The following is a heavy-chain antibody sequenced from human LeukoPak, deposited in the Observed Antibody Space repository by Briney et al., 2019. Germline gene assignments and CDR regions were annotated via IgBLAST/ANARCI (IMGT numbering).Heavy chain of an antibody. Sequence: ASVKVSCKVSGYTLTELSIHWARQVPGKGLEWMGGFAPEDGETVYPQKFQGRVTMTEDTSTDTACMELSSLRSDDTAVYYCTTGRHTSFDYWGQGTLVTVSS. V-gene: IGHV1-24*01. J-gene: IGHJ4*02. CDR2: FAPEDGET. CDR1: GYTLTELS. CDR3: TTGRHTSFDY.